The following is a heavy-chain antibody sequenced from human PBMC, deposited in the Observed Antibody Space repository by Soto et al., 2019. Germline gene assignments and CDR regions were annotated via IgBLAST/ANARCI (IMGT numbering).Heavy chain of an antibody. D-gene: IGHD3-16*01. Sequence: PGGSLRLSCETSGFTFGNYGMGWVRQAPGKGLEGVSVIYSGGYTAYGDSVKGRFTISRDNSKNTLYLQMNSLRADDTAVYYCTRPGGMITFGGVINYGMDVWGQGTTVTV. V-gene: IGHV3-53*01. CDR1: GFTFGNYG. CDR2: IYSGGYT. J-gene: IGHJ6*02. CDR3: TRPGGMITFGGVINYGMDV.